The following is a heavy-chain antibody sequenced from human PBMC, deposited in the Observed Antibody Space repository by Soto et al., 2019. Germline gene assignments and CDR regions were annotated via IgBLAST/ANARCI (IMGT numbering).Heavy chain of an antibody. CDR1: GFMFSSQT. V-gene: IGHV3-21*02. Sequence: EVKLVESGGGLVKPGGSLRLSCDASGFMFSSQTMIWVRQAPGKGLEWLSSISTSGRDTYYADSVKGRFTISRDNAKNSLFLQMSSLRVEDTAVYYCAKTPDDDDNCGQGTLVTVSS. CDR2: ISTSGRDT. CDR3: AKTPDDDDN. J-gene: IGHJ4*02. D-gene: IGHD2-2*01.